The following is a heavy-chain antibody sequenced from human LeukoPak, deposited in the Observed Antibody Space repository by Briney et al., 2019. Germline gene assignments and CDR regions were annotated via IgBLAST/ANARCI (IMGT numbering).Heavy chain of an antibody. J-gene: IGHJ4*02. CDR2: TYYRSTWYN. D-gene: IGHD6-13*01. CDR1: GDSVSSNSVT. CDR3: AREVRAAAYDY. V-gene: IGHV6-1*01. Sequence: SQTLSLTCAISGDSVSSNSVTWNWIRQSPSRGLEWLGRTYYRSTWYNDYAVSVRGRITVNPDTSKNQFSLHLNSVTPEDTAVYYCAREVRAAAYDYWGQGTLVTVFS.